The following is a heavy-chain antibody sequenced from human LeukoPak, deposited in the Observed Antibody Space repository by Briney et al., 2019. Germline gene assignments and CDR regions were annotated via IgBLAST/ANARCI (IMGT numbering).Heavy chain of an antibody. J-gene: IGHJ4*02. CDR1: GGSFSGYY. CDR3: ARGDGGYGY. V-gene: IGHV4-34*01. D-gene: IGHD1-1*01. CDR2: INHSGST. Sequence: SETLSHTCAVYGGSFSGYYWSWIRQPPGKGLEWIGEINHSGSTNYNPSLKSRVTISVDTSKNQFSLKLSSVTAADTAVYYCARGDGGYGYWGQGTLVTVSS.